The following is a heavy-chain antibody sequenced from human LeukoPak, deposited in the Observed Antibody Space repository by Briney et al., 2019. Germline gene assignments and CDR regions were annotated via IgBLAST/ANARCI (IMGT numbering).Heavy chain of an antibody. V-gene: IGHV4-30-2*01. CDR3: ARSPIVLYGHYYYYGMDV. J-gene: IGHJ6*02. CDR2: IYHSGST. CDR1: GGSISSGGYS. Sequence: PSQTLSLTCAVSGGSISSGGYSWSWIRQPPGKGLEWIGYIYHSGSTYYNPSLKSRVTISVDRSKNQFSLKLSSVTAADTAVYYCARSPIVLYGHYYYYGMDVWGQGTTVSVSS. D-gene: IGHD4-17*01.